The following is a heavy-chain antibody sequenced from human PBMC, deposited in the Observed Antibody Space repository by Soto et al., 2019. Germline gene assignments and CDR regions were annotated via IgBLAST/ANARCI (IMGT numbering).Heavy chain of an antibody. CDR3: ARGRRMRTLPVQVYCGMGV. Sequence: ASVKVSCKASGYTFTGYYMHWVRQAPGQGLEWMGWINPNSGGTNYAQKFQGWVTMNRDTSISTAYMELSRLRSDDTAVYYYARGRRMRTLPVQVYCGMGVLGQGITVPLS. CDR2: INPNSGGT. J-gene: IGHJ6*02. D-gene: IGHD1-1*01. V-gene: IGHV1-2*04. CDR1: GYTFTGYY.